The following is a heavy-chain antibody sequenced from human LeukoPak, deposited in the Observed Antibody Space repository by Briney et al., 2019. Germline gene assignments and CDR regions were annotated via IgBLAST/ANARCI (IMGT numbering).Heavy chain of an antibody. CDR2: FYYSGST. J-gene: IGHJ6*03. CDR3: ARVLHYYYYMDV. V-gene: IGHV4-59*08. CDR1: GDSITNYF. Sequence: PSETLSLTCTVSGDSITNYFWSWIRQPPGKGLEWIGLFYYSGSTYYNPSLKSRVTISVDTSKNQFSLKLSSVTAADTAVYYCARVLHYYYYMDVWGKGTTVTVSS.